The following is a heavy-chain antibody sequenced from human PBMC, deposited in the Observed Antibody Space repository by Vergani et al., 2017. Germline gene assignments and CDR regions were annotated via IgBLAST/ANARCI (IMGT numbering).Heavy chain of an antibody. J-gene: IGHJ4*02. CDR3: ATNVGGPYGDEDYFDY. V-gene: IGHV1-69*02. CDR1: GGTFSSYT. Sequence: QVQLVQSGAEVKKPGSSVKVSCKASGGTFSSYTISWVRQAPGQGLEWMERIIPILGIANYAQKFQGGVTITADKSTSTAYMELSSLRSEDTAVYYCATNVGGPYGDEDYFDYWGQGTLVTVSS. CDR2: IIPILGIA. D-gene: IGHD4-17*01.